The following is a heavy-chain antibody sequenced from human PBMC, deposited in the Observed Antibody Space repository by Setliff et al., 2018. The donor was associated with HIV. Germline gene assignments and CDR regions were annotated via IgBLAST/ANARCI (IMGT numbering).Heavy chain of an antibody. J-gene: IGHJ4*02. CDR1: DASFSSGSYY. Sequence: SETLSLTCAVSDASFSSGSYYWSRIRQRPGKGLEWIGYIFHSGSNSSNPSLNSRITISIDTSKNQFSLKLRSVTAADTAVYYCARSYSGPGYAYFDYWGQGTLVTVSS. CDR2: IFHSGSN. D-gene: IGHD3-16*01. V-gene: IGHV4-31*11. CDR3: ARSYSGPGYAYFDY.